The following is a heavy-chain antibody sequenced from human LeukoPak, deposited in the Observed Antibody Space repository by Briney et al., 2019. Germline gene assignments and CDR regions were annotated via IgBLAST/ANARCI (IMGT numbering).Heavy chain of an antibody. Sequence: ASVKVSCKASGYTFTGYYMHWVRQAPGQGLEWMGRINPNSGGTNYAQKFQGRVTMTRDTSISTAYMELSRLRSDDTAVYYCATLRLGSQAFDIWGQGTMVTVSS. J-gene: IGHJ3*02. CDR3: ATLRLGSQAFDI. D-gene: IGHD3-16*01. CDR2: INPNSGGT. CDR1: GYTFTGYY. V-gene: IGHV1-2*06.